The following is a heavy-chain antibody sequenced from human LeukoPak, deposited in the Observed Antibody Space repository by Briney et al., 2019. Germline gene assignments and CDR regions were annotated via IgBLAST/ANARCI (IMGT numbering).Heavy chain of an antibody. V-gene: IGHV3-23*01. CDR1: GFAFRAFA. CDR3: AKGGAAMTDAPHGDVVTTTLDGFDI. J-gene: IGHJ3*02. Sequence: GGSLRLSCVASGFAFRAFAISWGRQAPGRGLEWGSAVSGSGGGTFYADSVRGRFTISRDNSKKTVFLQMDSLRAEDTAVYYCAKGGAAMTDAPHGDVVTTTLDGFDIWGQGTLVTVSS. D-gene: IGHD2-21*02. CDR2: VSGSGGGT.